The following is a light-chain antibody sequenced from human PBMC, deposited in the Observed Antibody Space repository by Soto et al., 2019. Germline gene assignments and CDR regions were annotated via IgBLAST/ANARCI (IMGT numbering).Light chain of an antibody. J-gene: IGKJ1*01. CDR1: QSFNSIY. V-gene: IGKV3-20*01. CDR2: GAS. CDR3: HQYDSWT. Sequence: VWTQTQYTLPLSPEERAPLSCRASQSFNSIYLAWYQQKPGQAPRLLIYGASSRATGIPDRFSGSGSGTDFTLTISRLEPEDFAVYYCHQYDSWTFGQRSIVDVK.